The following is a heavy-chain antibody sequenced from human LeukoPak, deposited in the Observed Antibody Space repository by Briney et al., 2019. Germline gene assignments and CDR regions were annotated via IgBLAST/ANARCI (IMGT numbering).Heavy chain of an antibody. Sequence: PGGSLRLSCAASGFTFSSYAMNWVRQAPGKGLEWVSYISPSSSTIYYADSVKGRFTISRDNSKNSLYLQMNSLSAEDTAVYYCARERPRVYSQDYWGQGTLVTVSS. CDR1: GFTFSSYA. CDR3: ARERPRVYSQDY. J-gene: IGHJ4*02. D-gene: IGHD5-18*01. V-gene: IGHV3-48*04. CDR2: ISPSSSTI.